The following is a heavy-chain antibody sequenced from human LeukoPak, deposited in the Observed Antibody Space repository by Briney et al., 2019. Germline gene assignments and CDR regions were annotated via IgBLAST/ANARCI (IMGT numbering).Heavy chain of an antibody. D-gene: IGHD6-13*01. CDR3: ARGLAAAGTSYFDY. CDR2: IYYSGST. CDR1: GASINSYY. J-gene: IGHJ4*02. V-gene: IGHV4-59*01. Sequence: SPTLSPTRTVSGASINSYYCGWIRHPPRKGLECIGYIYYSGSTNYSPSLKVRLTISVDTSKNQFSLKLSSVTAADTAVYYCARGLAAAGTSYFDYWGQGTLVTVSS.